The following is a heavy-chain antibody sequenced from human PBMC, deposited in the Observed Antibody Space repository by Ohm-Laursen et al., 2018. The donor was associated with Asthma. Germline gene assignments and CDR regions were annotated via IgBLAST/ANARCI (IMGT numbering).Heavy chain of an antibody. Sequence: TLSLTCDVSGAAINRSDWWSWVRQPPGKGLQWIGEIFHSGSTNYNPPLMGRLTISVDKSKNHFSLRLTSVTAADTAIYYCARGVDYFDYWGQGILVTVSS. D-gene: IGHD5-12*01. CDR3: ARGVDYFDY. CDR1: GAAINRSDW. CDR2: IFHSGST. V-gene: IGHV4-4*02. J-gene: IGHJ4*02.